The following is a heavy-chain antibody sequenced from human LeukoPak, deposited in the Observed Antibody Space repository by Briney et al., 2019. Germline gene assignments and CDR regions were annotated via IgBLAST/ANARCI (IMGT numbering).Heavy chain of an antibody. D-gene: IGHD3-16*01. J-gene: IGHJ3*02. CDR1: GGSISSYH. CDR2: IYYSGST. V-gene: IGHV4-59*01. Sequence: ETLSLTCTVSGGSISSYHWSWIRQPPGKGLEWIGYIYYSGSTNYNPSLKRRVTISVDTSNNQFSQKLSSVTDADTAVYYSARDVRGDDFDIWGQGTMVTVSS. CDR3: ARDVRGDDFDI.